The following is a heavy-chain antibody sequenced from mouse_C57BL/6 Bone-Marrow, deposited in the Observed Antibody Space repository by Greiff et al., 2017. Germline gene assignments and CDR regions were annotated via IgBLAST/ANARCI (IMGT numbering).Heavy chain of an antibody. CDR2: IGPGSGST. J-gene: IGHJ3*01. CDR3: GRGYGSRFAY. V-gene: IGHV1-77*01. D-gene: IGHD1-1*01. Sequence: VQLLESGAELVKPGASVKISCKASGYTFTGYFINWVKQRPGQGLEWIGRIGPGSGSTFYNQKFKGKATLTVDKSSSTASMQLSSLTSEDAVVYCGGRGYGSRFAYWGQGTLVTVSA. CDR1: GYTFTGYF.